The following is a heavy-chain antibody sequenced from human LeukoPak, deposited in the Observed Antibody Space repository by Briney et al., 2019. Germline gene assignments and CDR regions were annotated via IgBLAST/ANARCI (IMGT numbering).Heavy chain of an antibody. J-gene: IGHJ5*02. Sequence: GGSLRLSCAASGFTFSDYYMSWIRQAPGKGLEWVSYISSSGSTIYYADAVKGRFTISRDNAKNSLYLHMNSLRAEDTAVYYCARDRGVHNWFHPWGQGTLVTVSS. CDR2: ISSSGSTI. CDR3: ARDRGVHNWFHP. D-gene: IGHD3-10*01. V-gene: IGHV3-11*01. CDR1: GFTFSDYY.